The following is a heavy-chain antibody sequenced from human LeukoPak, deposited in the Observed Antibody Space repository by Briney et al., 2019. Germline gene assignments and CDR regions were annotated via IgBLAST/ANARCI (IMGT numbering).Heavy chain of an antibody. J-gene: IGHJ3*02. CDR1: GGSISSSSYY. CDR3: ARGEWYSGSYFRGDAFDI. CDR2: IYYSGST. D-gene: IGHD1-26*01. Sequence: SETLSLTCTVSGGSISSSSYYWGWIRQPPGKGLEWIGSIYYSGSTYYNPSLKSRVTISVDTSKNQFSLKLSSVTAADTAVYYCARGEWYSGSYFRGDAFDIWGQGTMVTVSS. V-gene: IGHV4-39*01.